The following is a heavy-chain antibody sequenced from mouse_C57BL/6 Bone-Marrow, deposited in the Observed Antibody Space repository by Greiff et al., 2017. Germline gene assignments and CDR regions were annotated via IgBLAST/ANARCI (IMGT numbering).Heavy chain of an antibody. Sequence: EVQLQQSGPELVKPGASVKISCKASGYTFTDYYMNWVKQSHGKSLEWIGDINPNNGGTSYNQKFKGKATLTVDKSSSTAYMELRSLTSEDSAVYYCARSHYGSSKMDYWGQGTSVTVSS. D-gene: IGHD1-1*01. CDR1: GYTFTDYY. V-gene: IGHV1-26*01. CDR2: INPNNGGT. CDR3: ARSHYGSSKMDY. J-gene: IGHJ4*01.